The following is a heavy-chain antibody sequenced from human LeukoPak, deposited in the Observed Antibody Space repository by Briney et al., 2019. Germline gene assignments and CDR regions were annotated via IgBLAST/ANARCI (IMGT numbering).Heavy chain of an antibody. CDR3: ARDWYSGSYYAGDY. J-gene: IGHJ4*02. D-gene: IGHD1-26*01. CDR1: GFTFSSYA. Sequence: GRSLRPSCAASGFTFSSYAMHWVRQAPGKGLEWVAVISYDGSNKYYADSVKGRFTISRDNSKNTLYLQMNSLRAEDTAVYYCARDWYSGSYYAGDYWGQGTLVTVSS. V-gene: IGHV3-30-3*01. CDR2: ISYDGSNK.